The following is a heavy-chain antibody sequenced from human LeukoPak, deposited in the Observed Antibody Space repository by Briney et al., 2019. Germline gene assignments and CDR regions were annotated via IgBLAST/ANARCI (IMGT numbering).Heavy chain of an antibody. D-gene: IGHD3-22*01. CDR1: GGSISSYY. J-gene: IGHJ4*02. CDR3: ARGLGSSGYPTNSD. Sequence: SETLSLTCTVSGGSISSYYWSWIRQPPGKGLEWMGYIYYSGSTNYNPSLKSRVTISVDTSKNQFSLKLSSVTAADTAVYYCARGLGSSGYPTNSDWGQGTLVTVSS. V-gene: IGHV4-59*01. CDR2: IYYSGST.